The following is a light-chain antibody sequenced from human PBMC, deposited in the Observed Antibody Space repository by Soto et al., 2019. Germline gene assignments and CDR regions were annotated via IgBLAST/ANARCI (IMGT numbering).Light chain of an antibody. CDR2: DTS. V-gene: IGKV3-15*01. CDR1: QSVSSS. CDR3: QQYGSSPPWT. J-gene: IGKJ1*01. Sequence: EIVVTQSPATLSVSPGERVTLSCRASQSVSSSLAWYQQRPGQAPRLLIYDTSTRAAGIAARFSGSGSGTEFTLTISSLQSEDFAVYYCQQYGSSPPWTFGQGTKVDIK.